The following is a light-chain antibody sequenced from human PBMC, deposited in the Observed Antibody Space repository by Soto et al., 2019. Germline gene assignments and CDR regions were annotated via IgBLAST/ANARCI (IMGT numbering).Light chain of an antibody. CDR1: QTVSSNY. V-gene: IGKV3-20*01. CDR2: DAS. J-gene: IGKJ1*01. Sequence: IVVTQSPGTLSLTPGGRATLSGSANQTVSSNYLAWYQQRPGQAPRLLIYDASTRATGTPDRFSGSGSGTDFTLTISRLEPEDFAVYYCQQFGRLPRAFGQGTKVDIK. CDR3: QQFGRLPRA.